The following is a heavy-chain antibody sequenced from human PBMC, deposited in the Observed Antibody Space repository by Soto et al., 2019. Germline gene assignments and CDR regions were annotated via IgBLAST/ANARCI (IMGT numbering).Heavy chain of an antibody. CDR3: AAAEGGPMAGAY. CDR2: IVVGGGNT. Sequence: ASVKVSCKASGFTFTSSAVQWVRQARGQRLEWIGWIVVGGGNTNYAQKFQERVTITRDMSTSTAYMELSSLRSEDTAVYYCAAAEGGPMAGAYWGQGTLVTVSS. V-gene: IGHV1-58*01. CDR1: GFTFTSSA. D-gene: IGHD6-19*01. J-gene: IGHJ4*02.